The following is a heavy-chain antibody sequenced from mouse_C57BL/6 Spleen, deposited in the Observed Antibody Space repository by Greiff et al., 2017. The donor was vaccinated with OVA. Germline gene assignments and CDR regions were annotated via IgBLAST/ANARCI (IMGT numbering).Heavy chain of an antibody. Sequence: QVHVKQSGAELVKPGASVKISCKASGYAFSSYWMNWVKQRPGKGLEWIGQIYPGDGDTNYNGKFKGKATLTADKSSSTAYMQLSSLTSEDSAVYFCATPLLRAWFAYWGQGTLVTVSA. CDR1: GYAFSSYW. CDR2: IYPGDGDT. J-gene: IGHJ3*01. V-gene: IGHV1-80*01. D-gene: IGHD1-1*01. CDR3: ATPLLRAWFAY.